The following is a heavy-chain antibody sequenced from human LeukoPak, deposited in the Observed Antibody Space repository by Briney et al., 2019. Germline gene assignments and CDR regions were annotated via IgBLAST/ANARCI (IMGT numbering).Heavy chain of an antibody. V-gene: IGHV3-74*01. CDR2: INSDGSST. CDR3: ARRWNYDSSGCAFDI. D-gene: IGHD3-22*01. J-gene: IGHJ3*02. CDR1: GFTFSSYG. Sequence: GGTLRLSCAASGFTFSSYGMSWVRQAPGKGLVWVSRINSDGSSTSYADSVKGRFTISRDNAKNTLYLQMNSLRAEDTAVYYCARRWNYDSSGCAFDIWGQGTMVTVSS.